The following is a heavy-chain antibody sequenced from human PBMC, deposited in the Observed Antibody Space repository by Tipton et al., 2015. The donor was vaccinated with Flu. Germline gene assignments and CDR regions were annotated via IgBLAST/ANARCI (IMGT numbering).Heavy chain of an antibody. Sequence: SLRLSCAASGFTFSSYAVSWVRQAPGKGLEWVSAISGSGGSTYYADSVKGRFTISRDNSKNTLYLQMNSLRAEDTAVYYCAKSGTYFIDYFDYWGQGTLVTVSS. CDR2: ISGSGGST. J-gene: IGHJ4*02. V-gene: IGHV3-23*01. CDR3: AKSGTYFIDYFDY. D-gene: IGHD1-1*01. CDR1: GFTFSSYA.